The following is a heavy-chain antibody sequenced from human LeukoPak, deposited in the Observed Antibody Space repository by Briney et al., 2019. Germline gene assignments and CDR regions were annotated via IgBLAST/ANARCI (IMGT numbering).Heavy chain of an antibody. CDR3: ARDGSSSWYEAQWFDP. Sequence: SETLSLTCTVSGGSISSSSYYWGWIRQPPGKGLEWIGSIYYSGSTNYNPSLKSRVTMSVDTSKNQFSLKLSSVTAADTAVYYCARDGSSSWYEAQWFDPWGQGTLVTVSS. V-gene: IGHV4-39*07. J-gene: IGHJ5*02. CDR2: IYYSGST. CDR1: GGSISSSSYY. D-gene: IGHD6-13*01.